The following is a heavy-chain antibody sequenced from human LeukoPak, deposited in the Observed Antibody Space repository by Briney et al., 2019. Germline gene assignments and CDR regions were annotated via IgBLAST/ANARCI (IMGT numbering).Heavy chain of an antibody. V-gene: IGHV4-39*07. J-gene: IGHJ3*02. CDR1: GDSIDSLSYC. CDR3: ASEAGVVITTKAFDI. CDR2: IDYSGRT. D-gene: IGHD3-22*01. Sequence: SETLSLTCSVSGDSIDSLSYCWGWIRQPPGKGPEWIASIDYSGRTFYNPSLVSRVTISVDTSKNQFSLKLSSVTAADTAVYYCASEAGVVITTKAFDIWGQGTMVTVSS.